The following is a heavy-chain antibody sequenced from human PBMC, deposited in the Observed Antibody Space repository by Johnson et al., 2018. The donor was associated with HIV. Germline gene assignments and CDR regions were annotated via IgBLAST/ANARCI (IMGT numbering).Heavy chain of an antibody. J-gene: IGHJ3*01. Sequence: WVRQAPGKGLEWVSVIYSGGSTYYADSVKGRFTISRDNSKNTLYLQMNSLRAEDTAVYYCTTGTTVTTWAWGQGTMVTVSS. V-gene: IGHV3-53*01. CDR2: IYSGGST. D-gene: IGHD4-17*01. CDR3: TTGTTVTTWA.